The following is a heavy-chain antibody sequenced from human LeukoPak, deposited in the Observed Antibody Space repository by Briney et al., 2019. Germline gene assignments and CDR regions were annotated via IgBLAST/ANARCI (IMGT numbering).Heavy chain of an antibody. CDR1: GYTFTSYG. J-gene: IGHJ4*02. V-gene: IGHV1-18*01. CDR3: ARGGITIFGVVIDYYFDY. Sequence: ASVKVSCKASGYTFTSYGISWVRQAPGQGLEWIGWISAYNGNTNYAQKLQGRVTMTTDTSTSTAYMELRSLRSDDTAVYYCARGGITIFGVVIDYYFDYWGQGTLVTVSS. D-gene: IGHD3-3*01. CDR2: ISAYNGNT.